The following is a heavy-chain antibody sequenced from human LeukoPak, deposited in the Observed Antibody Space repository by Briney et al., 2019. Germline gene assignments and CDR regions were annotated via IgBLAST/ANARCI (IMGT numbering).Heavy chain of an antibody. J-gene: IGHJ4*02. CDR2: IYYSGST. CDR3: ALGSSGWSHFAY. CDR1: GGSISSYF. Sequence: SETLSLTCTVSGGSISSYFWSWIRQPPGKGLEWIGYIYYSGSTNYNPSLKSRVTISVDTSKNQFSLKLSSVTAADTAVYFCALGSSGWSHFAYWGQGPLVTVSS. V-gene: IGHV4-59*08. D-gene: IGHD6-19*01.